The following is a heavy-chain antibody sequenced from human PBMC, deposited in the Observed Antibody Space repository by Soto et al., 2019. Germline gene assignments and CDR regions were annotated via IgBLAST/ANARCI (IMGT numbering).Heavy chain of an antibody. V-gene: IGHV3-74*01. CDR2: INSDGTST. Sequence: EVQLVESGGGLVQPGGSLRLSCAASGFTFSDYWMHWVRQAPGEGLVWVARINSDGTSTTYADSVKGRFTISRDNARDTLYLQMNSLGTEDTAGYFCARDNNGWTNWGQGSLVTVSS. CDR1: GFTFSDYW. D-gene: IGHD6-19*01. CDR3: ARDNNGWTN. J-gene: IGHJ1*01.